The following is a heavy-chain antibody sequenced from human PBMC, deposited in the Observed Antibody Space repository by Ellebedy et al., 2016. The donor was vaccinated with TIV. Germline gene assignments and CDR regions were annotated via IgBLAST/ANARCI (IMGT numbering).Heavy chain of an antibody. CDR3: ARLWVGGYNFDY. D-gene: IGHD3-10*01. V-gene: IGHV4-34*01. J-gene: IGHJ4*02. CDR1: GGSFSGYY. CDR2: INHSGRT. Sequence: SETLSLTXAVYGGSFSGYYWSWIRQPPGKGLEWIGEINHSGRTNYNPSLKSRVTISVDTSKNQFSLKLSSVTAADTAVYYCARLWVGGYNFDYWGQGTLVTVSS.